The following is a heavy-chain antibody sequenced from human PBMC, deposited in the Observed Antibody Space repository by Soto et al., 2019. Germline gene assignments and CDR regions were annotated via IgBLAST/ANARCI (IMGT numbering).Heavy chain of an antibody. D-gene: IGHD1-26*01. CDR1: GGTFSSYA. CDR2: IIPILGTA. CDR3: ARDRDSGSYYGDWFDP. V-gene: IGHV1-69*13. Sequence: GASVKVSCKASGGTFSSYAISWVRQAPGQGLEWMGGIIPILGTANYAQKFQGRVTITADESTSTAYMELSSLRSEDTAVYYCARDRDSGSYYGDWFDPWGQGTLVTVSS. J-gene: IGHJ5*02.